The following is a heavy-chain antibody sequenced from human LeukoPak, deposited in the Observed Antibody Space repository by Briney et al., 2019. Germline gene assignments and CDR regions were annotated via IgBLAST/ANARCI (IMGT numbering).Heavy chain of an antibody. CDR1: GGSISSYY. CDR2: IYISGST. CDR3: ARVDCSGGSCYSLDY. D-gene: IGHD2-15*01. J-gene: IGHJ4*02. Sequence: SETLSLTCTVSGGSISSYYWSWIRQPAGKGLEWIGRIYISGSTDCNPSLKSRVTISVDTSKNQFSLKLSSVTAADTAVYYCARVDCSGGSCYSLDYWGQGTLVTVSS. V-gene: IGHV4-4*07.